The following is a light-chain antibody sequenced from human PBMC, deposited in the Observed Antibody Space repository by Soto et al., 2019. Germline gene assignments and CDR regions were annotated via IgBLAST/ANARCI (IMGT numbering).Light chain of an antibody. Sequence: LTQSPGTLSLSREERATLSCRASQSVSNNYLAWYQKKPGQDTRLLIYGAPNRATGIPDRFSRSGSGTELTLPISLLGPEDFAVYYCQQYGRSGTFGQGTQV. V-gene: IGKV3-20*01. J-gene: IGKJ1*01. CDR1: QSVSNNY. CDR2: GAP. CDR3: QQYGRSGT.